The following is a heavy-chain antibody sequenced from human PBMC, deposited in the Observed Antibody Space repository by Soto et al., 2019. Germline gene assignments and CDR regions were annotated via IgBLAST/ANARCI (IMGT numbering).Heavy chain of an antibody. CDR2: ISYDAGNK. CDR1: GFTFKSYG. D-gene: IGHD3-22*01. V-gene: IGHV3-30*18. CDR3: AKDGLDYYDSSAPYYYYGMDV. Sequence: GGSLRLSCVASGFTFKSYGMFWVRQAPGKGLEWVSVISYDAGNKYYSDSVKGRFTVSRDNSKNTLYLQMNSLRAEDTAVYYCAKDGLDYYDSSAPYYYYGMDVWGQGTTVTVSS. J-gene: IGHJ6*02.